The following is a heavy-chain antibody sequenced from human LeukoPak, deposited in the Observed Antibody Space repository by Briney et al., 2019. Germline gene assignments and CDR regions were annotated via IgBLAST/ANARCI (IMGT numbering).Heavy chain of an antibody. CDR3: AKVPVATIGYVDY. D-gene: IGHD6-19*01. CDR1: GFTFSSYA. V-gene: IGHV3-23*01. Sequence: PGGSLRLSCAASGFTFSSYALNWVRQAPGKGLEWVSDISGSGGITYYVDSVKGRFTVSRDNSKNTLYLQMNNLRAEDTAVYYCAKVPVATIGYVDYWGQGTLVTVSS. J-gene: IGHJ4*02. CDR2: ISGSGGIT.